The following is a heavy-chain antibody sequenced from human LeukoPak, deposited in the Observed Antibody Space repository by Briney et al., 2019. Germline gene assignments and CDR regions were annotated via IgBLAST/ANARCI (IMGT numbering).Heavy chain of an antibody. CDR1: GGSISSYY. CDR2: IYNGGMT. V-gene: IGHV4-59*01. CDR3: ARIGRGGYSYGFLDY. Sequence: SETLSLTCTVSGGSISSYYWSWIRQPPGKGLEWIGYIYNGGMTNYNSSLKSRVTISVDTSKNQFSLNLNSVTAADTAVYYCARIGRGGYSYGFLDYWGQGTLVTVSS. D-gene: IGHD5-18*01. J-gene: IGHJ4*02.